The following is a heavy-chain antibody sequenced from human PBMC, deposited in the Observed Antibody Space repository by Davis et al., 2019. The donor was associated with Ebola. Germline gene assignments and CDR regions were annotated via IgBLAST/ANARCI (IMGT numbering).Heavy chain of an antibody. CDR1: GFTFSSYA. D-gene: IGHD1-26*01. V-gene: IGHV3-23*01. CDR3: AIPTGGSYGAFDI. CDR2: ISGSGGST. Sequence: GESLKISCAASGFTFSSYAMSWVRQAPGKGLEWVSAISGSGGSTYYADSVKGRFTISRDNSKNTLYLQMNSLRAEDTAVYYCAIPTGGSYGAFDIWGQGTMVTVSS. J-gene: IGHJ3*02.